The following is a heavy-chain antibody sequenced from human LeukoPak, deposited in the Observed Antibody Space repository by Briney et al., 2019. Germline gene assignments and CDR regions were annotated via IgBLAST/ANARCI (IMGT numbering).Heavy chain of an antibody. D-gene: IGHD2-2*01. V-gene: IGHV4-39*07. Sequence: SETLSLTCTVSGGSISSSSYYWGWIRQPPGKGLEWIGSIYYSGSTYYNPSLKSRVTISVDTSKNQFSLKLNSVTAADTAVYYCARAGQGYCTSASCFLSLDYWGQGTLVTVSS. CDR3: ARAGQGYCTSASCFLSLDY. CDR1: GGSISSSSYY. CDR2: IYYSGST. J-gene: IGHJ4*02.